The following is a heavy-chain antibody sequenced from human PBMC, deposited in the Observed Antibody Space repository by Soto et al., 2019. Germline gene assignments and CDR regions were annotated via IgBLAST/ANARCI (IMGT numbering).Heavy chain of an antibody. CDR3: ARGNTYYYGSGTSSHDAFDV. CDR2: INPNSGDT. Sequence: QVQLVQSGAEVKKPGASVKVSCKASRYTFTGYYIHWVRQAPGQGLEWMGWINPNSGDTNYAQKFQGRVTMTRETSITTPYMELSGLRSDDTAVYYCARGNTYYYGSGTSSHDAFDVWGQGTMVTVSS. CDR1: RYTFTGYY. J-gene: IGHJ3*01. D-gene: IGHD3-10*01. V-gene: IGHV1-2*02.